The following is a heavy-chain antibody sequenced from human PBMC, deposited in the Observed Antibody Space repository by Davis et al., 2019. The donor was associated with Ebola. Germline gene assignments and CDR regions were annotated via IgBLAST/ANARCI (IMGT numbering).Heavy chain of an antibody. CDR1: GGTFSSYA. J-gene: IGHJ6*02. D-gene: IGHD4-11*01. V-gene: IGHV1-69*04. CDR2: IIPILGIA. Sequence: AASVKVSCKASGGTFSSYAISWVRQAPGQGLEWMGRIIPILGIANYAQKFQGRVTITADKSTSTAYMELSSLRSEGTAVYYCARWLYSNYGDYYGMDVWGQGTTVTVSS. CDR3: ARWLYSNYGDYYGMDV.